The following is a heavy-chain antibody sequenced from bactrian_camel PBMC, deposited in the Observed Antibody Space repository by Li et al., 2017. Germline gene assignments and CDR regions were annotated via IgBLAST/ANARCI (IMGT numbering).Heavy chain of an antibody. CDR2: IDSDGST. CDR1: GYTYSSYC. Sequence: HVQLVESGGGVVQPGGSLRLSCAASGYTYSSYCMGWFRQAPGKEREGVAAIDSDGSTSYEDSVKGRFTISKDKAKDTVYLQMNSLKPEDTAMYSCKTPIGAPIVVLITYESLVTGARGPRSPSP. V-gene: IGHV3S53*01. CDR3: KTPIGAPIVVLITYESLVT. J-gene: IGHJ6*01. D-gene: IGHD3*01.